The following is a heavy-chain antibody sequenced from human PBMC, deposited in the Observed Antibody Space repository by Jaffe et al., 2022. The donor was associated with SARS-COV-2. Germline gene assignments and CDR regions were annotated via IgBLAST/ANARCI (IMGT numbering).Heavy chain of an antibody. J-gene: IGHJ5*02. Sequence: QVQLVESGGGLVKPGGSLRLSCAASGFTFSDYYMSWIRQAPGKGLEWVSYISSSSSYTNYADSVKGRFTISRDNAKNSLYLQMNSLRAEDTAVYYCARDFREYSSSSQFGFDPWGQGTLVTVSS. D-gene: IGHD6-6*01. V-gene: IGHV3-11*06. CDR3: ARDFREYSSSSQFGFDP. CDR1: GFTFSDYY. CDR2: ISSSSSYT.